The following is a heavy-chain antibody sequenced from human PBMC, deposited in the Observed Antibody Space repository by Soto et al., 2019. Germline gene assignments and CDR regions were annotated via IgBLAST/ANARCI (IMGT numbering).Heavy chain of an antibody. J-gene: IGHJ5*02. CDR1: GGTFSSYA. V-gene: IGHV1-69*13. Sequence: GASVKVSCKASGGTFSSYAISWVRQAPGQGLEWMGGIIPIFGTANYAQKFQGRVTISADESTSTAYMELSSLRSEDTAVYYCAKDRREEQWVPNWFDPWGQGTLVTVSS. CDR3: AKDRREEQWVPNWFDP. CDR2: IIPIFGTA. D-gene: IGHD6-19*01.